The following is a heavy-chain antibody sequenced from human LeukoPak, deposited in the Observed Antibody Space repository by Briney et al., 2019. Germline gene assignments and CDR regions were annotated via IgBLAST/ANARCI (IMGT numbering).Heavy chain of an antibody. CDR1: GGSISSYY. V-gene: IGHV4-59*12. Sequence: SETLSLTCTVSGGSISSYYWSWIRQPPGKGLEWIGYIYYSGSTNYNPSLKSRVTISVDTSKNQFSLKLSSVTAADTAVYYCARRLGQQLVPLDYYFDYWGQGTLVTVSS. J-gene: IGHJ4*02. CDR3: ARRLGQQLVPLDYYFDY. CDR2: IYYSGST. D-gene: IGHD6-13*01.